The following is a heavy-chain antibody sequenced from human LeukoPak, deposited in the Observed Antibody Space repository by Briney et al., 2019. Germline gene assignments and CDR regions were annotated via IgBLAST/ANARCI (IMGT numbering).Heavy chain of an antibody. CDR3: AKDEATSGGGLAC. J-gene: IGHJ4*02. V-gene: IGHV3-53*01. D-gene: IGHD3-16*01. Sequence: GGSLRLSCAASGFTVSGTHMSWVRQAPGKGLEWVSAMYTGGTTYYADSVKGRFTISRDNSRNTLFLHMSSLRADDTAVYYCAKDEATSGGGLACWAQGTLVTVSS. CDR1: GFTVSGTH. CDR2: MYTGGTT.